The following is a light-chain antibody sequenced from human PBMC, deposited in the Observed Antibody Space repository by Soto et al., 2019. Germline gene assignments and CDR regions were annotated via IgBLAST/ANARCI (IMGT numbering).Light chain of an antibody. CDR2: GAS. CDR1: QSVSNN. J-gene: IGKJ5*01. CDR3: QQYSNWPIT. V-gene: IGKV3-15*01. Sequence: EIVMTQSPATLSVSPGERATLSCRASQSVSNNLAWYQQKPGQAPRLLIYGASTRATGIPARFSGSGSGTEFTLTISSLQSEDFAVYYCQQYSNWPITFGQGTQLEIK.